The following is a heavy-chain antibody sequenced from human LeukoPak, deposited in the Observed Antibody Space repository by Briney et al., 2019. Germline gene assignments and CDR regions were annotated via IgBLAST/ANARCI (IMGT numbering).Heavy chain of an antibody. Sequence: PGGSLRLSCVVSGFTFSSYSMIWVRQAPGKGLEGVANMKKDGRETKYVDFVKGGFTISRDNAKNSLYLQMNSLRAEDTAVYYCGRHRSGSGTYFIDYWGQGTLVSVSS. CDR1: GFTFSSYS. J-gene: IGHJ4*02. D-gene: IGHD3-10*01. CDR2: MKKDGRET. CDR3: GRHRSGSGTYFIDY. V-gene: IGHV3-7*01.